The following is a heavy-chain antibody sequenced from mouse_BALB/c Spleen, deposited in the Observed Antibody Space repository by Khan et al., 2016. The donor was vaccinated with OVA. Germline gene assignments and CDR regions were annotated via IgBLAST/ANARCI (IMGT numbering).Heavy chain of an antibody. CDR3: ARTARIKY. CDR2: ISYSGST. Sequence: VQLKESGPGLVKPSQSLFLTCTVTGYSITSGYGWNWIRQFPGNKLEWMGYISYSGSTNYNPSLKSRISITRDTSKNQFFLQLNYVTTEDTATYYCARTARIKYWGQGTTPTVSS. CDR1: GYSITSGYG. V-gene: IGHV3-2*02. J-gene: IGHJ2*01. D-gene: IGHD1-2*01.